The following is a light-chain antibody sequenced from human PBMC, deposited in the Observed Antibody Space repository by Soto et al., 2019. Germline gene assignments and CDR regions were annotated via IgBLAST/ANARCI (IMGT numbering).Light chain of an antibody. CDR1: QGISSA. V-gene: IGKV1D-13*01. CDR2: EAS. Sequence: AIQLTQSPSSLSASVGDRVTITCRASQGISSALAWYQQKPGKAPKLLIYEASILQSGVPSRFRGSGSGTEFTLTISSLQPGDFEPYYCQQFNNYPLTFGGGTKVDIK. CDR3: QQFNNYPLT. J-gene: IGKJ4*01.